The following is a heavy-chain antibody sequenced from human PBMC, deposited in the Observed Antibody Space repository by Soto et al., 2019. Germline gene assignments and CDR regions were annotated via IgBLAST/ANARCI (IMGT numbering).Heavy chain of an antibody. J-gene: IGHJ5*02. CDR1: GGSINSYY. D-gene: IGHD3-10*01. CDR3: AKTPSEFFGWFDP. V-gene: IGHV4-59*01. CDR2: IYYSASP. Sequence: PSETLSLTCTVSGGSINSYYWSWIRQPPGKGLEWIGYIYYSASPNYNPSLKSRVTISVDTSKNQFSLKLSSVTAADTAVYYCAKTPSEFFGWFDPWGQGTLVTVSS.